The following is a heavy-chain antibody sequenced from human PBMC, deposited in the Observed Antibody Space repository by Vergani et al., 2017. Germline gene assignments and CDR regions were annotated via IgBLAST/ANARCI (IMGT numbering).Heavy chain of an antibody. Sequence: QVQLVESGGGVVQPGGSLRLSCIASGFTFRLYGMHWVRQAPGKGLEWVAFIRYDGTKRFYGESGKGRFTSSRDNSQTTVFLQMNSLRADDSAVYYCTKAGQYDSDKFHDSWGQGALVTVAS. CDR2: IRYDGTKR. J-gene: IGHJ1*01. CDR3: TKAGQYDSDKFHDS. CDR1: GFTFRLYG. V-gene: IGHV3-30*02. D-gene: IGHD3-22*01.